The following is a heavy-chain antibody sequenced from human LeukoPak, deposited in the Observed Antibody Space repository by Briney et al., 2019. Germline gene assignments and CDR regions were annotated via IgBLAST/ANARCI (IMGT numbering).Heavy chain of an antibody. J-gene: IGHJ5*02. D-gene: IGHD3-3*01. Sequence: PGGSLRLSCAASGFTFSSYSMNWVRQAPGKGLEWVSSISSSSSYIYYADSVKGRFTISRDNAMNSLYLQMNSLRAEDTAVYYCARVYSTIFGVVRNWFDPWGQGTLVTVSS. CDR2: ISSSSSYI. CDR3: ARVYSTIFGVVRNWFDP. V-gene: IGHV3-21*01. CDR1: GFTFSSYS.